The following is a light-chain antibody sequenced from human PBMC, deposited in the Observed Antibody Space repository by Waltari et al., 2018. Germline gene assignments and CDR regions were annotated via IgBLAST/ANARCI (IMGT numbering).Light chain of an antibody. CDR1: QSVSRA. CDR2: GIF. V-gene: IGKV3-20*01. J-gene: IGKJ1*01. CDR3: QHYVMLPVT. Sequence: IVLTQSPRTLSLCPGVRDTLSCRTSQSVSRALAWYQQKPGQAPRLPIYGIFNRATGIPERFSGSGSGTDFSLTISRLEPEDLAVYYCQHYVMLPVTFGKGTRVEVK.